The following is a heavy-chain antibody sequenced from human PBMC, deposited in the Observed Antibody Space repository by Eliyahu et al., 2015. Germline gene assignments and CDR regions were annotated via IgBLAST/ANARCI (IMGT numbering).Heavy chain of an antibody. D-gene: IGHD6-19*01. CDR3: AIEGGSSGPRWFDP. V-gene: IGHV1-69*01. CDR1: GGTFSSYA. J-gene: IGHJ5*02. CDR2: ITPIFGTP. Sequence: EVKKPGSSVKVSCKASGGTFSSYAISWVRQAPGHGLEWMGGITPIFGTPKYAQKFQGRVTITADESTSTAYVELSSPRSEGTAVYYCAIEGGSSGPRWFDPWGQGTLVTVSS.